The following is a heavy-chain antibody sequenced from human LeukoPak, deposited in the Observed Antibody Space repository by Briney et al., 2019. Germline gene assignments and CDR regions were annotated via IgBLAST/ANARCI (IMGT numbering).Heavy chain of an antibody. CDR2: IKSKGGGGTT. V-gene: IGHV3-15*01. CDR1: GIPFSDAW. Sequence: PGGSLRLSCVVSGIPFSDAWMSWVRQAPGEGPEWVGRIKSKGGGGTTDYAAPVQGRFTISRDDSKNTVYPQMNSLKIEDTAVYYCTWMTTVTTVDFWGQGTMVTVSS. D-gene: IGHD4-17*01. J-gene: IGHJ4*02. CDR3: TWMTTVTTVDF.